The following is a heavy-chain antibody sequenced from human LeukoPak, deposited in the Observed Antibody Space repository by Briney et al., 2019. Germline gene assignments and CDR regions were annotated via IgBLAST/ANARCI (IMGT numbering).Heavy chain of an antibody. Sequence: GASVKVSCKASGYTFTGYYMHWVRQAPGQGLEWIGWINPNSGGTNYAQKFQGRVTMTRDTSISTAYMELSRLRSDDTAVYYCARDKAAANWFDPWGQGTLVTVSS. D-gene: IGHD6-13*01. CDR2: INPNSGGT. CDR3: ARDKAAANWFDP. CDR1: GYTFTGYY. V-gene: IGHV1-2*02. J-gene: IGHJ5*02.